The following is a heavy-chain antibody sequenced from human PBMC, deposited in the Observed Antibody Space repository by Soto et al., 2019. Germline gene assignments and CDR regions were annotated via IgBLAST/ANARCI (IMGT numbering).Heavy chain of an antibody. V-gene: IGHV3-9*01. D-gene: IGHD3-3*01. CDR1: GFTFDDYA. CDR3: AKDMIFGVAPPKLMDV. CDR2: ISWNSGSI. J-gene: IGHJ6*04. Sequence: PGGSLRLSCAASGFTFDDYAMHWVRQAPGKGLEWVSGISWNSGSIGYADSVKGRFTISRDNAKNSLYLQMNSLRAEDTALYYCAKDMIFGVAPPKLMDVWGKGTTVTVSS.